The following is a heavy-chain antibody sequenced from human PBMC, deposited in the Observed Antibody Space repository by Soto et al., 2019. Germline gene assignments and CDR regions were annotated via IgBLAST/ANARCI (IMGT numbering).Heavy chain of an antibody. V-gene: IGHV1-69*01. CDR1: GGSFSSYA. Sequence: QVQLVQSGAEVKKPGSSVKVSCKASGGSFSSYAISWVRQATGQGLEWMGGIIPIFGTANYAQKFQGRVTITADESTSTAYMELSSLRSEDTAVYYCAREYDYVWGSYRSLGYWGQGTLVTVSS. D-gene: IGHD3-16*02. J-gene: IGHJ4*02. CDR2: IIPIFGTA. CDR3: AREYDYVWGSYRSLGY.